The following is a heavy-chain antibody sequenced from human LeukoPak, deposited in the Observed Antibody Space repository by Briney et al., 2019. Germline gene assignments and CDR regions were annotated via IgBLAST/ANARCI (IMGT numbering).Heavy chain of an antibody. CDR2: ISSSSSYI. CDR3: ARARYGSGSYYFDY. V-gene: IGHV3-21*04. Sequence: TGGSLRLSCAASGFTFSSYSMNLVRQAPGKGLEWVSSISSSSSYIYYADSVKGRFTISRDNAKNSLYLQMNSLRAEDTAVYYCARARYGSGSYYFDYWGQGTLVTVSS. D-gene: IGHD3-10*01. CDR1: GFTFSSYS. J-gene: IGHJ4*02.